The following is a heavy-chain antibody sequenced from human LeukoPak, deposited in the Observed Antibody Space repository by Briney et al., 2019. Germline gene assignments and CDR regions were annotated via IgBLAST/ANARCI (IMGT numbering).Heavy chain of an antibody. CDR3: ARRGYYYDTTDAFDI. CDR1: GFTFSDYY. D-gene: IGHD3-22*01. V-gene: IGHV3-11*01. Sequence: EGSLRLSCAASGFTFSDYYMSWIRQAPGKGLEWVSYISSSGSTIYYADSVKGRFTISRDNAKNSLYLQMNSLRAEDTAVYYCARRGYYYDTTDAFDIWGQGTMVTVSS. CDR2: ISSSGSTI. J-gene: IGHJ3*02.